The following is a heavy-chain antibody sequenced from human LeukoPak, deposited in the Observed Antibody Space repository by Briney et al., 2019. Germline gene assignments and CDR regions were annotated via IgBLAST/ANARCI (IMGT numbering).Heavy chain of an antibody. CDR3: ARDPSMVRGVIIGANWFDP. Sequence: WASVKVSCKASGYTFTSYGISWVRQAPGQGLEWMGWINTNTGNPTYAQGFTGRFVFSLDTSVSTAYLQISSLKAEDTAVYYCARDPSMVRGVIIGANWFDPWGQGTLVTVSS. V-gene: IGHV7-4-1*02. CDR1: GYTFTSYG. J-gene: IGHJ5*02. D-gene: IGHD3-10*01. CDR2: INTNTGNP.